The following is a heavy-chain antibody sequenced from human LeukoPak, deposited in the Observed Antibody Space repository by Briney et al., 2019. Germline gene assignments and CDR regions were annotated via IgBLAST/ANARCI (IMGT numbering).Heavy chain of an antibody. V-gene: IGHV3-33*08. CDR2: IWYDGSNK. Sequence: PGGSLRLSCAASGFTFSSYGMHWVRQAPGKGLEWVAVIWYDGSNKYYADSVKGRFTISRDNSKNTLYLQMNSLRAEDTAVYYCARAATVTTSPLDYWGQGTLVTVSS. D-gene: IGHD4-17*01. CDR3: ARAATVTTSPLDY. J-gene: IGHJ4*02. CDR1: GFTFSSYG.